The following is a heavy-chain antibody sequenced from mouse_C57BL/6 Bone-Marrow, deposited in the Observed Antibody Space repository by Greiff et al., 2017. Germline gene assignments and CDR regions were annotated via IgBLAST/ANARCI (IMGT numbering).Heavy chain of an antibody. CDR2: IYPGDGDT. Sequence: QVHVKQSGPELVKPGASVKISCKASGYAFSSSWMNWVKQRPGKGLEWIGRIYPGDGDTNYNGKFKGKATLTADKSASTAYMQLSSLTSEDSAVYFCARFGELGYWGQGTTLTVSS. CDR3: ARFGELGY. J-gene: IGHJ2*01. D-gene: IGHD3-1*01. V-gene: IGHV1-82*01. CDR1: GYAFSSSW.